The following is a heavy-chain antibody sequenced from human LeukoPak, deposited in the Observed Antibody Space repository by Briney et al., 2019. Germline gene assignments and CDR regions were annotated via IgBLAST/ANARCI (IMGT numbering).Heavy chain of an antibody. D-gene: IGHD3-22*01. CDR3: ARLPPEPIVVVHDAFDI. CDR2: IYYSGST. V-gene: IGHV4-59*01. J-gene: IGHJ3*02. CDR1: GGSISSYY. Sequence: SETLSLTCTVSGGSISSYYWSWIRQPPGKGLEWIGYIYYSGSTNYNPSLKSRVTISVDTSKNQFSLKLSSVTAADTAVYYCARLPPEPIVVVHDAFDIWGQGTTVTVSS.